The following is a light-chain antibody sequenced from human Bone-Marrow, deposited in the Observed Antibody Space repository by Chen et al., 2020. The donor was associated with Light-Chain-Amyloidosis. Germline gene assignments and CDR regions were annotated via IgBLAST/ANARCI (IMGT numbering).Light chain of an antibody. CDR3: QSADSSGTYEVI. Sequence: SYELTQPPSVSVSPGQTARITCSGVDLPTKYAYGYQQKPGQAPVLVIHRETERPSGISERFSGSSSGTTATLTISGVQAEDEADYHCQSADSSGTYEVIFGGGTKLTVL. CDR2: RET. J-gene: IGLJ2*01. V-gene: IGLV3-25*03. CDR1: DLPTKY.